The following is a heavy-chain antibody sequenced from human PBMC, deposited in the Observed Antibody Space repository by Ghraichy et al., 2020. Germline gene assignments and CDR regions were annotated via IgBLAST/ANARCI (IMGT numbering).Heavy chain of an antibody. J-gene: IGHJ5*02. CDR1: GGSFSGYY. CDR3: ARSRRRIRYCSSTSCQGINWFDP. V-gene: IGHV4-34*01. Sequence: SETLSLTCAVYGGSFSGYYWSWIRQPPGKGLEWIGEINHSGSTNYNPSLKSRVTISVDTSKNQFSLKLSSVTAADTAVYYCARSRRRIRYCSSTSCQGINWFDPWGQGTLVTVSS. D-gene: IGHD2-2*01. CDR2: INHSGST.